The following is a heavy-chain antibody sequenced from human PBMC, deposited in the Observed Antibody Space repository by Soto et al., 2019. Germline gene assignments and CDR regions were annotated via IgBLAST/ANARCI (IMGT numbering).Heavy chain of an antibody. V-gene: IGHV1-8*01. D-gene: IGHD3-16*01. Sequence: QVQLVQSGAEVKKPGASVKVSCKASGYTFTSYGINWVRQATGQGLEWMGWMNPNSANTGYAQKFQGRVTMTRNTSISTAYMELRSLRSEDTAVYYGAREGVRGMDVWGQGTTVTVSS. CDR1: GYTFTSYG. J-gene: IGHJ6*02. CDR2: MNPNSANT. CDR3: AREGVRGMDV.